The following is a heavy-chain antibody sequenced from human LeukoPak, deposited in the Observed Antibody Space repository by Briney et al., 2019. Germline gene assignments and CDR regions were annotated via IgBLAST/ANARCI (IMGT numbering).Heavy chain of an antibody. D-gene: IGHD1-26*01. CDR1: GFTFSSYS. CDR2: ISSSSSYI. Sequence: GGSLRLSCAASGFTFSSYSMNWVRQAPGKGLEWVSSISSSSSYIYYADSVKGRFTISRDNAKNSLYLQMNSLRAEDTAVYYCARGSEWELLSCDYWGQGTLVTVPS. J-gene: IGHJ4*02. V-gene: IGHV3-21*06. CDR3: ARGSEWELLSCDY.